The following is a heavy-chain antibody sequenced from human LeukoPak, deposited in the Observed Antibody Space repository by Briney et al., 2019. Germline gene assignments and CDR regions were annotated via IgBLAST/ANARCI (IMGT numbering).Heavy chain of an antibody. D-gene: IGHD3-22*01. CDR1: GFTFSSYA. CDR3: ARDSKYYYDSSGYYL. V-gene: IGHV3-7*01. J-gene: IGHJ5*02. Sequence: GGSLRLSCAASGFTFSSYAMHWVRQAPGKGLEWVANIKQDGSEKYYVDSVKGRFTISRDNAKNSLYLQMNSLRAEDTAVYYCARDSKYYYDSSGYYLWGQGTLVTVSS. CDR2: IKQDGSEK.